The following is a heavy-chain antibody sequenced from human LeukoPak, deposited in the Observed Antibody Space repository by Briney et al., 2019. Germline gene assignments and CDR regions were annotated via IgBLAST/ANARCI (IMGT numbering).Heavy chain of an antibody. D-gene: IGHD1-1*01. J-gene: IGHJ6*02. CDR2: IYYGGST. V-gene: IGHV4-59*08. CDR1: GGSISSYY. Sequence: PSQTLSLTCTASGGSISSYYWSWIRQPPGKGLEWIGYIYYGGSTKYNPSLKSRVTISVDTSKNQFSLKLTSVTAADTAVYYCARLGYDPMDVWGQGTTVTVSS. CDR3: ARLGYDPMDV.